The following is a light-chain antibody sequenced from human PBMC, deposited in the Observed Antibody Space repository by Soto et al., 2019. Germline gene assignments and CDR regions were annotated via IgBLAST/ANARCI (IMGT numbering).Light chain of an antibody. CDR3: QQLNSYPLT. CDR2: AAS. V-gene: IGKV1-9*01. Sequence: IQLTQSPSSLSASVGDRVTITCRAIQGISSYLAWYQQKPGKAPKPLIYAASTLQSGVPSRFRDSGSGTDFTLTISSLQPEDVATYYCQQLNSYPLTYGQGTRLEIK. J-gene: IGKJ5*01. CDR1: QGISSY.